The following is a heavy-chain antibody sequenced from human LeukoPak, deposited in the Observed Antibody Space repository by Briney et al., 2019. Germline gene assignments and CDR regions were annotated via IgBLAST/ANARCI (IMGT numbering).Heavy chain of an antibody. CDR3: ARAPYYYDSSGYLDY. Sequence: GGPLRLSCAASGFTFSSYWMHWVRQAPGKGLVWVSRINSDGSSTSYADSVKGRFTISRDNAKNTLYLQMNSLRAEDTAVYYCARAPYYYDSSGYLDYWGQGPLVTVSS. V-gene: IGHV3-74*01. D-gene: IGHD3-22*01. J-gene: IGHJ4*02. CDR1: GFTFSSYW. CDR2: INSDGSST.